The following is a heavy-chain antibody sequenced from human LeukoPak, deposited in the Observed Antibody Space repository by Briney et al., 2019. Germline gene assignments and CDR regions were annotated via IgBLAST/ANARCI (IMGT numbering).Heavy chain of an antibody. Sequence: GASVKVSCKASGGTFTSYYMHWVRQAPGQGLEWMGIINPSGGSTSYAQKFQGRVTMTRDTSTSTVYMGLSSLRSEDTAVYYCARDHGEQQEGYYFDYWGQGTLVTVSS. CDR2: INPSGGST. CDR1: GGTFTSYY. CDR3: ARDHGEQQEGYYFDY. V-gene: IGHV1-46*01. J-gene: IGHJ4*02. D-gene: IGHD6-13*01.